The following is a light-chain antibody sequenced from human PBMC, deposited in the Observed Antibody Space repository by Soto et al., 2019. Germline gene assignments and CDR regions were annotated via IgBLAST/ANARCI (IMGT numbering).Light chain of an antibody. Sequence: IQMTQSPPYLSASLGYRENTTCPASQTINRDLHWYQHRPGEAPNLLISRASSLQSGVPSRFSGSGFGTDFTLTISSLQREDFATYYCQKSHITPYSCGQGT. CDR3: QKSHITPYS. CDR1: QTINRD. V-gene: IGKV1-39*01. CDR2: RAS. J-gene: IGKJ2*03.